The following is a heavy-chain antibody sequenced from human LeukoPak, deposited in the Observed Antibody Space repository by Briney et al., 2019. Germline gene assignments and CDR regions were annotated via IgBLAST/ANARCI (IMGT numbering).Heavy chain of an antibody. CDR3: ARAWGFSRMDV. Sequence: SETLSLTCTVSGGSISSGDYYWSWIRQPPGKGLEWIGYIYYSGSTYYNPSLKSRVTISVDTSKNQFSLKLSSVTAADTAVYYCARAWGFSRMDVWGSGTTVTVSS. CDR2: IYYSGST. J-gene: IGHJ6*03. CDR1: GGSISSGDYY. V-gene: IGHV4-30-4*08. D-gene: IGHD3-16*01.